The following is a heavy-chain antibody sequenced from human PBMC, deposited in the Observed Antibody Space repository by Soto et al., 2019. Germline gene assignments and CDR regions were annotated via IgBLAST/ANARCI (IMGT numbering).Heavy chain of an antibody. CDR2: IYYSGGT. D-gene: IGHD6-19*01. J-gene: IGHJ4*02. V-gene: IGHV4-39*01. CDR3: ASQGEQWLVPNIIDY. Sequence: SETLSLTCTVSGGSISSSSYYWGWIRQPPGKGLEWIGSIYYSGGTYYNPSLKSRVTISVDTSKNQFSLKLSSVTAADTAVHYCASQGEQWLVPNIIDYWGQGTLVTVSS. CDR1: GGSISSSSYY.